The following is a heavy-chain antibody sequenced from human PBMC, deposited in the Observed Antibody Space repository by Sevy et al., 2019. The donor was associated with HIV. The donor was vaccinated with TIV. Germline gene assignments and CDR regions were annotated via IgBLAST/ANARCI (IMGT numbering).Heavy chain of an antibody. V-gene: IGHV3-23*01. D-gene: IGHD6-6*01. J-gene: IGHJ4*02. Sequence: GGSLRLSCAASGFTFTEFVMSWVRQAPGKGLEWVSTINSGGGSTYYADSVKGRFTISRDNSQNTLDLQMNSLRAEDTAVYYCIKHDVAARFGYWGQGALVTVSS. CDR2: INSGGGST. CDR3: IKHDVAARFGY. CDR1: GFTFTEFV.